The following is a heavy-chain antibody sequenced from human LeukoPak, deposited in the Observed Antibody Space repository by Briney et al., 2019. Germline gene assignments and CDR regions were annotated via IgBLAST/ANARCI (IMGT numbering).Heavy chain of an antibody. Sequence: PSETLSLTCAVYGGSFSGYYWSWIRQPPGKGLEWIGEINHSGSTNYNPSLKSRVTASVDTSKNQFSLKLSSVTAADTAVYYCARLVVGASPFDYWGQGTLVTVSS. D-gene: IGHD1-26*01. V-gene: IGHV4-34*01. CDR1: GGSFSGYY. CDR3: ARLVVGASPFDY. J-gene: IGHJ4*02. CDR2: INHSGST.